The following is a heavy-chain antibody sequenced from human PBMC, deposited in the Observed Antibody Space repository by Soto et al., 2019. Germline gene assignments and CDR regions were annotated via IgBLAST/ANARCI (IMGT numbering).Heavy chain of an antibody. CDR3: ARDLRYSSSWYFRDYYYYYGMDV. D-gene: IGHD6-13*01. CDR2: INSDGSST. J-gene: IGHJ6*02. V-gene: IGHV3-74*01. Sequence: PXGSLRLSCAASGFTFSSYCMHWVRQAPGKGLVWVSRINSDGSSTSYADSVKGRFTISRDNAKNTLYLQMNSLRAEDTAVYYCARDLRYSSSWYFRDYYYYYGMDVWGQGTTVTVSS. CDR1: GFTFSSYC.